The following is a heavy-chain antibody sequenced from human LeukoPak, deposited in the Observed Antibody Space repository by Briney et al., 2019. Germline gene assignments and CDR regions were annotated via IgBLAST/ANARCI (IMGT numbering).Heavy chain of an antibody. Sequence: PSETLSLTCAVYGGSFSGYYWSWIRQPPGKGLEWIGEINHSGSTNYNPSLKSRVTISVDTSKNQFSLKLSSVTAADTAVYYCARGSGWFGFSGFDYWGQGTLVTVSS. CDR3: ARGSGWFGFSGFDY. D-gene: IGHD6-19*01. CDR2: INHSGST. J-gene: IGHJ4*02. V-gene: IGHV4-34*01. CDR1: GGSFSGYY.